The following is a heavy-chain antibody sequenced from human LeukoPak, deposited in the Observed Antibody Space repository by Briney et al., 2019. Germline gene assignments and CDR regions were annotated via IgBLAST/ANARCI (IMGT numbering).Heavy chain of an antibody. D-gene: IGHD2-15*01. V-gene: IGHV3-49*04. Sequence: GGSLRLPCSASGFTFGDFAMTWVRQAPGKGLEWVGIGRAKAYGATKEYAASVKGRFTISRDDSKGVAYLQMDNLKTEDTGIYYCTRGSGRFEYWGQGTRVTVSS. CDR1: GFTFGDFA. CDR2: GRAKAYGATK. CDR3: TRGSGRFEY. J-gene: IGHJ4*02.